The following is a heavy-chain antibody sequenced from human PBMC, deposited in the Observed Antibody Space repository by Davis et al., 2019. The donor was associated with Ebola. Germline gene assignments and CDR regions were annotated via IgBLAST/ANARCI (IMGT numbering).Heavy chain of an antibody. J-gene: IGHJ6*02. Sequence: PGGSLRLSCAASGFTFSGYAMTWVRQAPGKGLEWLSAIIGSADDTYYADSVKGRFTISRDNSKTTLYLQMNSLRAEDTAVYYCAKRPLGYCSGASCYSALDVWGQGTTVTVSS. D-gene: IGHD2-15*01. CDR3: AKRPLGYCSGASCYSALDV. CDR2: IIGSADDT. CDR1: GFTFSGYA. V-gene: IGHV3-23*01.